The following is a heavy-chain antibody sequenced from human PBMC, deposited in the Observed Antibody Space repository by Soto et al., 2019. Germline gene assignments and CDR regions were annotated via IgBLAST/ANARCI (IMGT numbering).Heavy chain of an antibody. J-gene: IGHJ2*01. Sequence: GGSLRLSCAASGFTVSSNYMSWVRQAPGKGLEWVSVIYSGGSTYYADSVKGRFTISRDNSKKTLYLQMNSLRAEDTAVYYCARGTSYYDILTGYYNRWYFDLWGRGTLVTVSS. CDR2: IYSGGST. CDR3: ARGTSYYDILTGYYNRWYFDL. V-gene: IGHV3-53*01. D-gene: IGHD3-9*01. CDR1: GFTVSSNY.